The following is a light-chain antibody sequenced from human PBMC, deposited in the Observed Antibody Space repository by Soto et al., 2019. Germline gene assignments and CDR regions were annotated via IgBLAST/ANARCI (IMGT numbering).Light chain of an antibody. CDR3: QQANSFPHT. V-gene: IGKV1-12*01. CDR2: AAS. J-gene: IGKJ4*01. CDR1: QGINNW. Sequence: DIQMTQSPSSVSASIGDRVTITCRASQGINNWLAWYQQTPGKAPKLLIYAASTLQSGVPSRFSGSGSGTDFTLTISSLQTEDFATYYCQQANSFPHTVGGGTKVEIK.